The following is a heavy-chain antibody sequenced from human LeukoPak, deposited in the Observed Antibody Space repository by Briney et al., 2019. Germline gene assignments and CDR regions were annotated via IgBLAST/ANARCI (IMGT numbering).Heavy chain of an antibody. CDR3: ARDLHFDYESSHAFDI. Sequence: PGGSLRLSRAAFGFTFRSYSMSWVRQAPGKGLEWVSYISSGSNTMFYADSMKGRFTISRDNAKNSLFLQMNILRAEDTAVYYCARDLHFDYESSHAFDIWGQGTMVTVSS. J-gene: IGHJ3*02. D-gene: IGHD3-22*01. V-gene: IGHV3-48*01. CDR1: GFTFRSYS. CDR2: ISSGSNTM.